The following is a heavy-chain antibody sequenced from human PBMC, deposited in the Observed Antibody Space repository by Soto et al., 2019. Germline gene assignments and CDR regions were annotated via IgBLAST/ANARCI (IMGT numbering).Heavy chain of an antibody. D-gene: IGHD3-10*01. CDR1: GFTFSTYG. V-gene: IGHV3-30*18. J-gene: IGHJ6*02. Sequence: LRLSCAASGFTFSTYGMQWVRQAPGKGLEWVAVISYDGYLKYHVDAVKGRFTVARDNSKNTLFLEMNSLRVEDTAVYFCAKDFKVSGSHYGTLNYYYGMDVWGQGTTVTVSS. CDR3: AKDFKVSGSHYGTLNYYYGMDV. CDR2: ISYDGYLK.